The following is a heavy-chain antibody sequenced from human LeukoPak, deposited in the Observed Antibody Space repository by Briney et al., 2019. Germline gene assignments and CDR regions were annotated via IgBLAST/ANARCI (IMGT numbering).Heavy chain of an antibody. D-gene: IGHD3-3*01. CDR3: ARVRYDFWSGYQYYFDY. J-gene: IGHJ4*02. Sequence: GGSLRLSCVASGFTFSSYWMSWVRQAPGKGLEWVANIKQDGSEKYYVDSVKGRFTISRDNAKNSLYLQMNSLRAEDTAVYYCARVRYDFWSGYQYYFDYWGQGTLVTVSS. CDR2: IKQDGSEK. CDR1: GFTFSSYW. V-gene: IGHV3-7*01.